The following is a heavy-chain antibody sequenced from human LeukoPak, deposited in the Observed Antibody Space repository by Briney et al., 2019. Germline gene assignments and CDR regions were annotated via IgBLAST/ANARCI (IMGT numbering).Heavy chain of an antibody. J-gene: IGHJ4*02. V-gene: IGHV3-30-3*01. CDR2: TSFDESNR. CDR1: GFTFRTFA. Sequence: HPGGSLRLSCAASGFTFRTFAMHWVRQAQGKGLEWVALTSFDESNRGYADSVKGRFTISRDNSKNTLYLQMNSLTVEDTAVYYCARDAGSYHFDYWGQGTLVTVSS. D-gene: IGHD1-26*01. CDR3: ARDAGSYHFDY.